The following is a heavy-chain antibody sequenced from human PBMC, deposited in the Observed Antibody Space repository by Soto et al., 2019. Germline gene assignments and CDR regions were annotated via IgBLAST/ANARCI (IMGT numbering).Heavy chain of an antibody. V-gene: IGHV4-61*01. CDR3: ARGRADVYDFWSAYYRDFFAS. D-gene: IGHD3-3*01. J-gene: IGHJ5*02. CDR2: IYYSGST. CDR1: GDSSSTGSYF. Sequence: SETLSLTCTVSGDSSSTGSYFWNWVRQSPGKGLEWLGYIYYSGSTNYNPSLKSRVAMSVDTSKNQFSLNLTSVTTADTAVYFCARGRADVYDFWSAYYRDFFASWGQGTLVIVSS.